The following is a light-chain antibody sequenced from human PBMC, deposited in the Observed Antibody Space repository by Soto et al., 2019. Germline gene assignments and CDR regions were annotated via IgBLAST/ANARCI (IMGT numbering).Light chain of an antibody. J-gene: IGLJ2*01. CDR1: NSNIGSNY. CDR2: RNS. CDR3: ATWDDRLSGVV. V-gene: IGLV1-47*01. Sequence: QSVLTQSPSASGTPGQRVTISCSGINSNIGSNYVHWSQQFPGTAPKVLIYRNSQRPSGVPDRFSGSKSGISASLAISGLRSEDEADYFCATWDDRLSGVVFGGGTKLTVL.